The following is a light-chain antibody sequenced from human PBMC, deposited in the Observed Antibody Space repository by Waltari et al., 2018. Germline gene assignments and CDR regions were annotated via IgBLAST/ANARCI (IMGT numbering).Light chain of an antibody. Sequence: DIQMTQSPSSVSASVGDRVTITCRASQDISSWLAWYQQKPGRAPKLLIDAASSLQSWGPSRFSCSGSCTDFTLDISSLQPEDFATYYCQQSNNFPLTFGGGTKVEVK. CDR3: QQSNNFPLT. CDR1: QDISSW. J-gene: IGKJ4*01. CDR2: AAS. V-gene: IGKV1-12*01.